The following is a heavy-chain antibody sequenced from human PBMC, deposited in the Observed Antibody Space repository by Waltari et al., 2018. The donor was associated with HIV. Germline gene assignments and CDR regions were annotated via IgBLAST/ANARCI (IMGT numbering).Heavy chain of an antibody. V-gene: IGHV3-74*01. Sequence: EVQLVESGGGLVQPGGSLRLSCAASGFTISSYWMHWVRQAPGKWLVGVSRSKSGGSSTTYADSLKGRFTISRDNAKNTLYLQINRLRAEDTGVYYCARGGLSSTSKPDFDYWGQGTLVTVSS. D-gene: IGHD2-2*01. CDR3: ARGGLSSTSKPDFDY. CDR2: SKSGGSST. J-gene: IGHJ4*02. CDR1: GFTISSYW.